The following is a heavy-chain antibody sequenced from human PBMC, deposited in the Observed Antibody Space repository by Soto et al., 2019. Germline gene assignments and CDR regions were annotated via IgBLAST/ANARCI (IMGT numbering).Heavy chain of an antibody. CDR1: GFTFSSYS. Sequence: GGSLRLSCAASGFTFSSYSMNWVRQAPGKGLEWVSYISSSSSTIYYADSVKGRFTISRDNAKNSLYLQMNSLRDEDTAVYYCARVAVAGTGYYGMDVWGQGTTVTVSS. CDR3: ARVAVAGTGYYGMDV. J-gene: IGHJ6*02. D-gene: IGHD6-19*01. CDR2: ISSSSSTI. V-gene: IGHV3-48*02.